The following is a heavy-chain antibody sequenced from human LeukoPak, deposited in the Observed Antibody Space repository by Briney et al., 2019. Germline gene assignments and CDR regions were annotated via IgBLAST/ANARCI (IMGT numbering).Heavy chain of an antibody. CDR3: ARVGTGQWQWLVRYNWFDP. V-gene: IGHV4-39*07. CDR1: GGSISSSSYY. CDR2: IYYSGST. Sequence: MSSETLSLTCTVSGGSISSSSYYWGWIRQPPGKGLEWIGSIYYSGSTYYNPSLKSRVTISVDTSKNQFSLKLSSVTAADTAVYYCARVGTGQWQWLVRYNWFDPWGQGTLVTVSS. D-gene: IGHD6-19*01. J-gene: IGHJ5*02.